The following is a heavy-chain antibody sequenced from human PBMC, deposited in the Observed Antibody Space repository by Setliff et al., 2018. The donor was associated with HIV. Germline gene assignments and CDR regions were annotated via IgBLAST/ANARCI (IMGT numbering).Heavy chain of an antibody. V-gene: IGHV2-5*01. CDR2: IYWNDHK. D-gene: IGHD3-22*01. CDR1: GGSISSHYW. CDR3: AHYDSIGSFDY. Sequence: TLSLTCTVSGGSISSHYWSWIRQPPGKALEWLAVIYWNDHKYYSPSLRSRLTITKDTSKNQVVLTMASMDPVDTATYYCAHYDSIGSFDYWGQGTLVTVSS. J-gene: IGHJ4*02.